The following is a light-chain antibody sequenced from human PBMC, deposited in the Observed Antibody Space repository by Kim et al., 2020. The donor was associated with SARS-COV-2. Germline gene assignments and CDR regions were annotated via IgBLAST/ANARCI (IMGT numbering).Light chain of an antibody. J-gene: IGLJ3*02. CDR1: KLGDKY. CDR2: QDR. V-gene: IGLV3-1*01. Sequence: VSPVQTASITCSGDKLGDKYASWYQQKPGQSPVLVIYQDRKRPSGIPERFSGSNSGNTATLTISGTQAMDEADYYCQAWDSSTWVFGGGTKLTVL. CDR3: QAWDSSTWV.